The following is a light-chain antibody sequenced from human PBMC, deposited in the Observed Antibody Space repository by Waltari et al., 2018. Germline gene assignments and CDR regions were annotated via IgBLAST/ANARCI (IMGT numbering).Light chain of an antibody. V-gene: IGKV3-20*01. CDR3: QNHERLPAT. CDR2: AAS. J-gene: IGKJ1*01. CDR1: QNIGTY. Sequence: LTQSPGTLSLSPGERATLSCRASQNIGTYLVLYQQKPGQPPRLLMYAASRRATGIPDRFSGSGSGTDFSLTISRLEPEDFAVYYCQNHERLPATFGQGTKVEIK.